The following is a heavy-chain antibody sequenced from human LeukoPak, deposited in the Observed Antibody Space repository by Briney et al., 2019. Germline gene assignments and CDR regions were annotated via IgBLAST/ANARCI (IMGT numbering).Heavy chain of an antibody. Sequence: GSLRLSCAASGFTFSHYGMHWVRQAPGKGLEWVSFIQNDGSEIYYTDSVKGRFTISRDNSKNTLYLQMNSLRAEDTAVYYCAKGWDVDTAIDYWGQGTLVTVSS. CDR3: AKGWDVDTAIDY. CDR1: GFTFSHYG. J-gene: IGHJ4*02. D-gene: IGHD5-18*01. CDR2: IQNDGSEI. V-gene: IGHV3-30*02.